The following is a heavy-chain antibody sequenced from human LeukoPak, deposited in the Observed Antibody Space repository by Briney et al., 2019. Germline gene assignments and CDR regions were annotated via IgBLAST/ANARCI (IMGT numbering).Heavy chain of an antibody. D-gene: IGHD3-10*01. V-gene: IGHV4-59*01. CDR3: ARAGSLVTPPPL. J-gene: IGHJ4*02. Sequence: SQTLSLTRTVSGGSISSYYWSWIRQPPGKGLEWIGYIYYSGSTNYNPSLKSRVTISVDTSKNQISLKLTSVTAADTAVYYCARAGSLVTPPPLWGQGTLVTVSS. CDR1: GGSISSYY. CDR2: IYYSGST.